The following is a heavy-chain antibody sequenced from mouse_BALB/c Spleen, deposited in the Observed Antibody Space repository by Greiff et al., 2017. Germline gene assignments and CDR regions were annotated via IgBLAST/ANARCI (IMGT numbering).Heavy chain of an antibody. D-gene: IGHD4-1*01. J-gene: IGHJ4*01. CDR3: ARSNWDVGAMDY. Sequence: QVQLKQSGPELVKPGASVRISCKASGYTFTSYYIHWVKQRPGQGLEWIGWIYPGNVNTKYNEKFKGKATLTADKSSSTAYMQLSSLTSEDSAVYFCARSNWDVGAMDYWGQGTSVTVSS. CDR2: IYPGNVNT. CDR1: GYTFTSYY. V-gene: IGHV1S56*01.